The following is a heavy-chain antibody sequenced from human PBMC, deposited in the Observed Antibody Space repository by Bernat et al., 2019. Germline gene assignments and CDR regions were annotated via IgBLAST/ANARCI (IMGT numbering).Heavy chain of an antibody. CDR3: ARHTTGINDY. D-gene: IGHD2-8*01. J-gene: IGHJ4*02. V-gene: IGHV5-51*01. Sequence: EVQLVQSGAEVKKPGESLKISCKGSGYSFTNYWIAWLRQMPGKGLEWMGVFYSGDSEIRYSPSFQGQVTISADTSISTAYLQWSSLRASDTAMYYCARHTTGINDYWGQGTLVTVSS. CDR1: GYSFTNYW. CDR2: FYSGDSEI.